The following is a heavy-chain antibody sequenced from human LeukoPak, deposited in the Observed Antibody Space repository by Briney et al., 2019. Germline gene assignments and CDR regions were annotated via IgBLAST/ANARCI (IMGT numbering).Heavy chain of an antibody. CDR2: ISDSGGIT. CDR1: GFSFSNLA. D-gene: IGHD6-19*01. Sequence: GGSLRLSCVASGFSFSNLAMGWVRQAPGNGLEWVSVISDSGGITYYADSVKGRFTISRDNSRNTLYLQMNSLRVDDTAVYYCARDARRYSGWYFFDHWGQGTLVTVSS. CDR3: ARDARRYSGWYFFDH. J-gene: IGHJ4*02. V-gene: IGHV3-23*01.